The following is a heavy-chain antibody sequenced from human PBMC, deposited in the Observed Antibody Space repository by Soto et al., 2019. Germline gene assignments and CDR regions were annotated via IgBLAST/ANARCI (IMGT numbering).Heavy chain of an antibody. D-gene: IGHD1-26*01. CDR3: ARLQYSGSYSGFDY. J-gene: IGHJ4*02. CDR1: GGSISSSSYY. CDR2: IYYSGST. Sequence: SETLSLTCTVSGGSISSSSYYWGWIRQPPGKGLEWIGSIYYSGSTYYNPSLKSRVTISVDTSKNQFSLKLSSVTAADTAVYYCARLQYSGSYSGFDYWGQGTLVTVSS. V-gene: IGHV4-39*01.